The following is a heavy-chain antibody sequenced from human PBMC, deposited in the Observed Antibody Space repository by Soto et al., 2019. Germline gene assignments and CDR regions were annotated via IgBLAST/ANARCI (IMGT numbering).Heavy chain of an antibody. J-gene: IGHJ5*02. CDR1: GFTFSGSA. D-gene: IGHD4-17*01. CDR2: IRSKANSYAT. Sequence: PCSSLRLSCAASGFTFSGSAMHWVRQASGKGLEWVGRIRSKANSYATAYAASVKGRFTISRDDSKNTAYLQMNSLKTEDTAVYYCTSLPGPEDYGGNSDQGVGNWFDPWGQGTLVTVSS. CDR3: TSLPGPEDYGGNSDQGVGNWFDP. V-gene: IGHV3-73*01.